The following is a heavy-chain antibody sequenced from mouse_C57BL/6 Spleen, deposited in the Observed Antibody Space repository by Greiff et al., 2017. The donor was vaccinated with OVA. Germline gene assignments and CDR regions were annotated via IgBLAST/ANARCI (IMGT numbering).Heavy chain of an antibody. CDR1: GYTFTSYW. CDR2: IYPGSGST. V-gene: IGHV1-55*01. CDR3: AAYSNYEDWFAY. Sequence: VQLQQSGAELVKPGASVKMSCKASGYTFTSYWITWVKQRPGQGLEWIGDIYPGSGSTNYNEKFKSKATLTVDTSSSTAYMQRSSLTSEDSAVYYGAAYSNYEDWFAYWGQATLVTVSA. J-gene: IGHJ3*01. D-gene: IGHD2-5*01.